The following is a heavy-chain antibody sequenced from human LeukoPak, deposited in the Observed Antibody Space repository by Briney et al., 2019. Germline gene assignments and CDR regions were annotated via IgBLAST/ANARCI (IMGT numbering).Heavy chain of an antibody. V-gene: IGHV3-23*01. D-gene: IGHD2-15*01. CDR1: GFTFSSCA. Sequence: GGSLRLSCAGSGFTFSSCAMSWVRQAPGKGLEWVSGISGSGGRTYYADSVKGRFTISRDNSKNTLYLQMNSLRAEETAVYYCARDGSDCSGGSCYSSYYFDCWGQGTLVTVSS. CDR3: ARDGSDCSGGSCYSSYYFDC. J-gene: IGHJ4*02. CDR2: ISGSGGRT.